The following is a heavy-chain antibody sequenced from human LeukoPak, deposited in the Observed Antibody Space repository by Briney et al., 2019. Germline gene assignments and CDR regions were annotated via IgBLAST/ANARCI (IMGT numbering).Heavy chain of an antibody. J-gene: IGHJ4*02. CDR3: AKVRVVFNWNYAYYFDS. V-gene: IGHV3-30*18. CDR2: ISYDGSDK. CDR1: GFTFDNYG. D-gene: IGHD1-7*01. Sequence: GGSLRLSCAASGFTFDNYGMHWVRQAPGKGLEWVAIISYDGSDKYYADSVKGRFTISRDNSKNTLYLQMNSLRAEDTAVCYCAKVRVVFNWNYAYYFDSWGQGTLVTVSS.